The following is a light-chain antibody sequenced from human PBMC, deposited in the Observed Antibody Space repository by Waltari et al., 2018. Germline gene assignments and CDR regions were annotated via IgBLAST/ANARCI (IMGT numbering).Light chain of an antibody. CDR2: LVF. CDR1: QSLVPIDGYTY. V-gene: IGKV2-30*02. CDR3: MQGTRWPYT. J-gene: IGKJ2*01. Sequence: EVVMTQSPLSLSVTLGQAASISCKSSQSLVPIDGYTYLNWFQQRPGQSPRRLIYLVFNRDSGVPDRFSGSGSGTDFTLRISRVEAEDVGVYYCMQGTRWPYTFGQGTQLDIK.